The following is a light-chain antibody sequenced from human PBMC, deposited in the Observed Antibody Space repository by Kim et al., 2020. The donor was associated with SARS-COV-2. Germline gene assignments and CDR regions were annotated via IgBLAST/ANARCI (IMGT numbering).Light chain of an antibody. V-gene: IGKV1-12*01. CDR2: DAS. CDR3: QEANSHVPN. CDR1: QGVNNR. J-gene: IGKJ4*01. Sequence: IQLTQSPSYMSASVGDTVTITCRASQGVNNRLGWYQQVPGKVPKLLIDDASSLQSGVLSRFSGSGSGAVFTLTIYNLQPEDFATYYCQEANSHVPNFGGGTKVDIK.